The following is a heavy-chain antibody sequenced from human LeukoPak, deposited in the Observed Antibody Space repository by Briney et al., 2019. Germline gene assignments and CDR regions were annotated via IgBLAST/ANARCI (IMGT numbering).Heavy chain of an antibody. D-gene: IGHD6-6*01. V-gene: IGHV1-18*01. CDR3: ARALLYGSCEY. CDR1: GYTFSSYG. CDR2: ISGYNGNT. Sequence: VASVKVSCKASGYTFSSYGISWVRQAPGQGLEWMGWISGYNGNTNYAQKLQGRVTMTTDTSTSTAYMELRSLRSDDTAVYYCARALLYGSCEYWGQGTLVTVSS. J-gene: IGHJ4*02.